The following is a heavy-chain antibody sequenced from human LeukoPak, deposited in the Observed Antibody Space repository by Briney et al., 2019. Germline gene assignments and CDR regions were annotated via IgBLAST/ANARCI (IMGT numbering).Heavy chain of an antibody. V-gene: IGHV3-23*01. D-gene: IGHD5-18*01. CDR1: GFTFSHAW. Sequence: GGSLRLSCAASGFTFSHAWMSWVRQAPGKGLEWVSGISGSGTNTYYADSVKGRFTISRDNSKNTLYMQMNSLRAEDTAVYYCAKGDKPVIAMVKFDYWGQGTLVTVSS. CDR2: ISGSGTNT. J-gene: IGHJ4*02. CDR3: AKGDKPVIAMVKFDY.